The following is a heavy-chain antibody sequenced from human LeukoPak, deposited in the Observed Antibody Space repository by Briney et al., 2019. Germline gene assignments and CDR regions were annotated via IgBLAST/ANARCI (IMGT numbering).Heavy chain of an antibody. Sequence: ASVKVSCKVSGYTLTELSMHWVRQAPGKGLEWMGGFDPEDGETIYAQKFQGRVTMTEDTSTDTAYMELSSLRSEDTAVYYCASDSSGYKFFDYWGQGTLVTVSS. CDR3: ASDSSGYKFFDY. V-gene: IGHV1-24*01. CDR1: GYTLTELS. CDR2: FDPEDGET. J-gene: IGHJ4*02. D-gene: IGHD3-22*01.